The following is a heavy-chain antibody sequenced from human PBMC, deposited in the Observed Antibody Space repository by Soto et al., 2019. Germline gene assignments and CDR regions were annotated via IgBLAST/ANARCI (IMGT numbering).Heavy chain of an antibody. CDR1: GGSFSGYY. Sequence: QVQLQQWGAGLLKPSETLSLTCAVYGGSFSGYYWSWIRQPPGKGLKWIGEINHSGSTNYNPSLKCRVTISVDTSNNQFSLKLSSVTAADTAVYYCARGLVVPAAPPNWFDPWGQGTLVTVSS. CDR3: ARGLVVPAAPPNWFDP. V-gene: IGHV4-34*01. J-gene: IGHJ5*02. CDR2: INHSGST. D-gene: IGHD2-2*01.